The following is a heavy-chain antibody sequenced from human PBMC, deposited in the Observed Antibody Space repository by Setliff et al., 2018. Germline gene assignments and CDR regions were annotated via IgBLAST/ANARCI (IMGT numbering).Heavy chain of an antibody. J-gene: IGHJ5*02. V-gene: IGHV4-39*01. CDR2: IHYSGTT. D-gene: IGHD2-15*01. CDR3: GRGFSRIEGWGNWFDP. CDR1: GASINSGTYY. Sequence: ASETLSLTCTVSGASINSGTYYWAWIRQPPGKGLEWIGRIHYSGTTYYNASLKSRVTMSVDTSKNQFSLNLSSVTAADTAVYYCGRGFSRIEGWGNWFDPWGQGILVTVSS.